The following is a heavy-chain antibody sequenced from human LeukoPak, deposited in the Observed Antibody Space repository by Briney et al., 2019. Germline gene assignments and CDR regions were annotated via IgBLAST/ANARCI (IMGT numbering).Heavy chain of an antibody. Sequence: PGGSLRLPCAASGFTFSSYAMSWVRQAPGKGLEWVSAISGSGGSTYYANSVKGRFTISRDNAKKSLYLQMNSLRVEDTGVYYCASSGEGALDNWGQGTLVTVSS. D-gene: IGHD3-10*01. CDR3: ASSGEGALDN. CDR1: GFTFSSYA. V-gene: IGHV3-23*01. J-gene: IGHJ4*02. CDR2: ISGSGGST.